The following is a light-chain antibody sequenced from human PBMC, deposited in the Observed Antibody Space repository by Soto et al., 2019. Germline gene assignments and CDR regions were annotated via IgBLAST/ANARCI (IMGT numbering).Light chain of an antibody. V-gene: IGKV1D-12*01. CDR3: QLAYRHPFT. CDR1: QDINTW. Sequence: DIQLTQSPSYVSASVGDRVTITCRASQDINTWLAWYQHKPGKAPKLLISAASSLHTGVPSRFSGCGSGTGFSLTISSLQPEDFATYYCQLAYRHPFTFGPGTKVEI. CDR2: AAS. J-gene: IGKJ3*01.